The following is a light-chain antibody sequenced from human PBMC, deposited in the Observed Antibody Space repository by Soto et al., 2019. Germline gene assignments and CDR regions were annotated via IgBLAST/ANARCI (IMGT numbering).Light chain of an antibody. CDR2: AAA. CDR3: LQDYNSSVT. Sequence: DIQLTQSPSSLSASLGDRVTITFLASQSISSYLNWYQQQPAKDATSLLYAAATFQSAVTSSFSGSRSGTDFTTPISSLQDADVVADYCLQDYNSSVTFGQGTKVDIK. V-gene: IGKV1-39*01. CDR1: QSISSY. J-gene: IGKJ1*01.